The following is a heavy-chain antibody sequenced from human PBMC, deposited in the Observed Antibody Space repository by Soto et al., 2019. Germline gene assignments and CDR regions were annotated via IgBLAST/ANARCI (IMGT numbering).Heavy chain of an antibody. J-gene: IGHJ6*02. D-gene: IGHD2-21*02. V-gene: IGHV1-46*01. CDR3: ARVHCGGDCRPGEWFYYYGMAV. CDR2: INPRGGDS. CDR1: GYRFVDYY. Sequence: ASVKVSCKASGYRFVDYYIHWVRQAPGQGLEWMGIINPRGGDSRYAQKFQGRVTVTMDTSTSTVYMDLRSLTSEDTAVYYCARVHCGGDCRPGEWFYYYGMAVWGQGTTVTVSS.